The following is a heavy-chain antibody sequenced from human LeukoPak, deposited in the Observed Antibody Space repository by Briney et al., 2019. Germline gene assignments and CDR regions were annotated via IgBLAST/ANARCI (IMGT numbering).Heavy chain of an antibody. CDR3: AKSLGSNKYDSSGYYYPNWFDP. CDR1: GFTFSSYA. Sequence: PGGSLRLSCAASGFTFSSYAMSWVRQAPGKGLEWVSAISGSGGSTYYADSVKGRFTISRDNSKNTLYLQMNSLRAEDTAVYYCAKSLGSNKYDSSGYYYPNWFDPWGQGTLVTVSS. D-gene: IGHD3-22*01. CDR2: ISGSGGST. J-gene: IGHJ5*02. V-gene: IGHV3-23*01.